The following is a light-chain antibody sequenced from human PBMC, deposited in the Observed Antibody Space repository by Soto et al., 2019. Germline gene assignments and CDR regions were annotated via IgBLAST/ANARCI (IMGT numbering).Light chain of an antibody. J-gene: IGKJ4*01. V-gene: IGKV1-33*01. CDR3: PQYHSLPLT. Sequence: DIQMTQSPSSLSASVGDRVTITCQASQGISNFLNWYQQRPGKAPKLLIYHASNLEAGVPSRFSGSASVAPFTFTLISPHAEDPSTYYRPQYHSLPLTFGGGTKVEIQ. CDR1: QGISNF. CDR2: HAS.